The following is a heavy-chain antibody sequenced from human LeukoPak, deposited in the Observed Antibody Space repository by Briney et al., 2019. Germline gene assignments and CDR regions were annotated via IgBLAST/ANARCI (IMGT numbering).Heavy chain of an antibody. J-gene: IGHJ4*02. CDR3: ARGGGWVVPAAKYYFDY. Sequence: ASVKVSCKASGYTFTSNYIHWVRQAPGQGLEWMGIINPSGGSTSYAQKFQGRVTMTRDTSTSTVYMELSSLRSEDTAVYYCARGGGWVVPAAKYYFDYWGQGTLVTVSS. V-gene: IGHV1-46*01. D-gene: IGHD2-2*01. CDR2: INPSGGST. CDR1: GYTFTSNY.